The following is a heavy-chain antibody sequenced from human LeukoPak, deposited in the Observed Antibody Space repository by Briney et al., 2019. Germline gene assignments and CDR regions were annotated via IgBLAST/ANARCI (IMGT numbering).Heavy chain of an antibody. CDR2: INHSGST. CDR3: ARPTYDYVWGRYRAYGMDV. D-gene: IGHD3-16*02. V-gene: IGHV4-34*01. Sequence: SETLSLTCAVYGGSFSGYYWSWIRQPPGKGLEWIGEINHSGSTNYNPSLKSRVTISVDTSKNQFSLKLSSVTAADTAVYYCARPTYDYVWGRYRAYGMDVWGQGTTVTVSS. CDR1: GGSFSGYY. J-gene: IGHJ6*02.